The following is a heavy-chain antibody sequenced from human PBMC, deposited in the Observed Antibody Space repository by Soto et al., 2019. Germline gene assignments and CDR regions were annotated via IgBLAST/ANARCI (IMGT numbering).Heavy chain of an antibody. J-gene: IGHJ6*02. CDR3: GRNVTYYFAFRMDV. D-gene: IGHD3-10*01. CDR1: GIPVSSNY. CDR2: LHSGGDT. V-gene: IGHV3-53*04. Sequence: EVQLVESGGGLVQPGGSLRLSCAASGIPVSSNYMTWVRQAPGKGLEWVSVLHSGGDTYYANSVKGRFTISRHDSTNTLFLQMDRMPATETAVYYCGRNVTYYFAFRMDVWGQGTTVTVSS.